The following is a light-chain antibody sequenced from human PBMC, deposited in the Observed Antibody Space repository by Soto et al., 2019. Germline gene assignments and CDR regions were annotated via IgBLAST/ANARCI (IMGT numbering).Light chain of an antibody. CDR1: QGISSY. CDR2: AAS. J-gene: IGKJ4*01. Sequence: IQLTQTPSPLSASVGDIVTSTCRASQGISSYLAWYQQKPGKAPKLLIYAASTLQSGVPSRFSGSGSGTDFTLTISSLQPDDFATYYCQQYNSYSLTFGGRTNV. CDR3: QQYNSYSLT. V-gene: IGKV1-9*01.